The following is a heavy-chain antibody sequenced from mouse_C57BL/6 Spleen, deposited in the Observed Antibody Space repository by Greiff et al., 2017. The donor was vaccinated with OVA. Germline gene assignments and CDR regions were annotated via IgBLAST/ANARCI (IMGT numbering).Heavy chain of an antibody. V-gene: IGHV1-50*01. Sequence: QVQLQQPGAELVKPGASVKLSCKASGYTFTSYWMQWVKQRPGQGLEWIGEIDPSDSYTNYNQKFKGKATLTVDTSSSTAYMQLSSLTSEDSAVYYCGRYYFDYWGQGTTLTVSS. CDR3: GRYYFDY. CDR1: GYTFTSYW. J-gene: IGHJ2*01. CDR2: IDPSDSYT.